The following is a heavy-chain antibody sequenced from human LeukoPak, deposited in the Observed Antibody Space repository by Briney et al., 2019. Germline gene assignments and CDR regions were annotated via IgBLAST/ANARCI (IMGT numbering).Heavy chain of an antibody. D-gene: IGHD3-22*01. CDR3: AREAGYYDSSGFFPRLDY. CDR2: IWYDGSNK. V-gene: IGHV3-33*01. CDR1: GFTFSSYG. Sequence: PGRSLRLSCAASGFTFSSYGMHWVRQAPGKGLEWVAVIWYDGSNKYYADSVKGRFTISRDNSKNTLYLQMNSPRAEDTAVYYCAREAGYYDSSGFFPRLDYWGQGTLVTVSS. J-gene: IGHJ4*02.